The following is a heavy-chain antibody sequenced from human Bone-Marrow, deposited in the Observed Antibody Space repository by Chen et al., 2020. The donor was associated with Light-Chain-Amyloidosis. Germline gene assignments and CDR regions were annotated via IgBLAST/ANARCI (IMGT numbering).Heavy chain of an antibody. Sequence: GGGVVQPGGSLRLSCAASGFSFKTAWMSWVRQAPGKGLEWVGRIKSKVHGGTTDYAAPVKGRFSISRDDSRNTLYLQINSLKAEDAATYFCSAIVGAYDTFDFWGQGTTVTVSS. V-gene: IGHV3-15*01. CDR3: SAIVGAYDTFDF. CDR2: IKSKVHGGTT. J-gene: IGHJ3*01. D-gene: IGHD1-26*01. CDR1: GFSFKTAW.